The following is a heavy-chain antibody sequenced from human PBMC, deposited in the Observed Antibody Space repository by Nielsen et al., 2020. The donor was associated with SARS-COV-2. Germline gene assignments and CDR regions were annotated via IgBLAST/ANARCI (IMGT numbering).Heavy chain of an antibody. J-gene: IGHJ4*02. D-gene: IGHD6-25*01. CDR2: VHYRGPA. V-gene: IGHV4-39*01. Sequence: SETLSLTCTVSGGSISSSTHYWDWIRQPPGRGLEWIGRVHYRGPAYYNPSLKSRVTISVDTSKNQFSLKLSSVTAADTAVYFCARRRRTGSATFDYWGQGTLVTVSS. CDR3: ARRRRTGSATFDY. CDR1: GGSISSSTHY.